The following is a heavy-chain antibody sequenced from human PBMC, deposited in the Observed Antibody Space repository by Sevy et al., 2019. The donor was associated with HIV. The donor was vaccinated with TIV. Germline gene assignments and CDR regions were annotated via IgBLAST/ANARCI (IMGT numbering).Heavy chain of an antibody. J-gene: IGHJ6*02. CDR2: INQSGRT. CDR3: ARGRGMTAVTPRLQTRNV. V-gene: IGHV4-34*01. CDR1: GGSFSGYY. Sequence: LLQLRRPLSLTCAVYGGSFSGYYWSWIRQPPGKGLEWIGEINQSGRTNSNPSLKSRVTISVDTSKNQFSLKLRSVTAAGTAVYYWARGRGMTAVTPRLQTRNVWGQGTTVTVSS. D-gene: IGHD4-4*01.